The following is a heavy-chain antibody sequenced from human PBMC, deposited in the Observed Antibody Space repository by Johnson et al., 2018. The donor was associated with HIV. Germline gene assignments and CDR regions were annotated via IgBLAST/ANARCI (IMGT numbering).Heavy chain of an antibody. Sequence: VQLVESGGGLVKPGGSLRLSCAASGFTFSSYDMHWVRQATGKGLEWVSAIGTAGDTYYPGSVKGRFTISRENAKNSLYLQMNSLRAEDTALYYCARDTYSSDACDIWGQGTMVTVSS. CDR2: IGTAGDT. J-gene: IGHJ3*02. CDR1: GFTFSSYD. CDR3: ARDTYSSDACDI. D-gene: IGHD4-11*01. V-gene: IGHV3-13*01.